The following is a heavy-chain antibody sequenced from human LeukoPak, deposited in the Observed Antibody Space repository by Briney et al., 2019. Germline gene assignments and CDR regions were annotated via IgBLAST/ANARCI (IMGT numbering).Heavy chain of an antibody. V-gene: IGHV3-53*01. CDR3: IYGYTLDF. CDR1: GFTVSSSY. Sequence: PGGSLRLSCAASGFTVSSSYMNWVRQAPGKGLEWVSVIYSGGSTNYADSVKGRFTISRDNAKNTLYLQVNSLRPEDTAVYYCIYGYTLDFWGQGTLVTVSS. CDR2: IYSGGST. D-gene: IGHD5-18*01. J-gene: IGHJ4*02.